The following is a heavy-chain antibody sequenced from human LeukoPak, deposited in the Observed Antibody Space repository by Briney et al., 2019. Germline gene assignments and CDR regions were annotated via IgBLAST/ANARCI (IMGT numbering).Heavy chain of an antibody. CDR1: GFTFSDYG. V-gene: IGHV3-30*02. J-gene: IGHJ4*02. D-gene: IGHD1-1*01. CDR2: IRYDGSDK. Sequence: GGSLRLSCAASGFTFSDYGMHWVRQAPGEALERVAFIRYDGSDKFYADSVQGRFTVSRDNSKNTLCLQTDSLRAEDTAVYYCAKDQQLEPFHYWGQGTLVTVSS. CDR3: AKDQQLEPFHY.